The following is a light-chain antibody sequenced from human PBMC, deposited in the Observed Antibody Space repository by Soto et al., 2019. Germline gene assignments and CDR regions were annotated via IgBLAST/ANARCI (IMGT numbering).Light chain of an antibody. V-gene: IGKV3-20*01. CDR1: QSVSSTY. J-gene: IGKJ1*01. CDR2: GAS. CDR3: KQYGGSRWT. Sequence: EIVLTQSPGTLSLSPGERATLSCRASQSVSSTYLAWYQQKPGQAPRLLIYGASNRASGIPDRFSGSGSGTDFTLTISRLEPEDFVVYYCKQYGGSRWTFGQGTRVDI.